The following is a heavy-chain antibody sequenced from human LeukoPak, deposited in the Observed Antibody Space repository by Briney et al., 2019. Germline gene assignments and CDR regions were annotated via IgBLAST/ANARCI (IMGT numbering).Heavy chain of an antibody. Sequence: HPGGSLRLSCAASGFTFSHYSLHWVRQAPGKGLEWVGVISSDGNDIHHADSVKGRFTISRDNAKNSLYLQMNSLRAEDTAVYYCARCRSSSQDYYSYFMDVWGKGTTVTVSS. J-gene: IGHJ6*03. D-gene: IGHD6-6*01. CDR3: ARCRSSSQDYYSYFMDV. CDR1: GFTFSHYS. CDR2: ISSDGNDI. V-gene: IGHV3-30*04.